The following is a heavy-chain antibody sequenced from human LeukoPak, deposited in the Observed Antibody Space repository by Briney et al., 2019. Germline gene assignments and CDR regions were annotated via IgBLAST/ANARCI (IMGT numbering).Heavy chain of an antibody. Sequence: GGSLRLSCAASGFTFSSYWMNWVRQAPGKGLEWVANINQDGSEKYYVDSVKGRFTISRDNAKNSLYLQMNSLRAEDTAVYYCARLRYAYGSGSPYYFDYWGQGTLVTVSS. D-gene: IGHD3-10*01. V-gene: IGHV3-7*01. CDR1: GFTFSSYW. CDR2: INQDGSEK. CDR3: ARLRYAYGSGSPYYFDY. J-gene: IGHJ4*02.